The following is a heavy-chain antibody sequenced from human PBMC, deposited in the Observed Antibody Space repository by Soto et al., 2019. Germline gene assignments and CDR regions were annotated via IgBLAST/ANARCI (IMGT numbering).Heavy chain of an antibody. V-gene: IGHV1-3*05. CDR2: IDAGNGNT. J-gene: IGHJ4*02. CDR3: ARAVAVPADFDY. CDR1: GYTFTSYA. Sequence: QVQLVQSGAEEKKPGASVKVSCKASGYTFTSYAMHWVRQAPGQRLEWMGWIDAGNGNTKYSQKFQGRVTITRDTSASTAYMELSSLRSEDTAVYYCARAVAVPADFDYWGQGTLVTVSS. D-gene: IGHD6-19*01.